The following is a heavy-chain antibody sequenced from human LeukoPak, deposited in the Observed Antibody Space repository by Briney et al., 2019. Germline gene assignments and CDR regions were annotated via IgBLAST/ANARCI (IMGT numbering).Heavy chain of an antibody. V-gene: IGHV3-7*01. Sequence: GGSLRLSCVDSGFSFRSYWMSWVRQAPGKGLEWVANTKQDDSEKYYVDSVKGRLTISRDNAKNSLYLQMNSLRVEDTAVYYCARDRGGYYPDAFDIWGQGTMVTVSS. CDR2: TKQDDSEK. D-gene: IGHD3-3*01. J-gene: IGHJ3*02. CDR3: ARDRGGYYPDAFDI. CDR1: GFSFRSYW.